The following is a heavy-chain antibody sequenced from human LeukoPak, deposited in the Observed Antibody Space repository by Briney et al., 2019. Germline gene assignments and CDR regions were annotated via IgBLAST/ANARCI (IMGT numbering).Heavy chain of an antibody. CDR3: ARERGTIAVPYYFDF. Sequence: PSETLSLTCSVSGGSISNYCWSWIRQPAGKGLDWIGRISTSGSTNYKPSLRSRVTISMDASKDQFSLRLSSVTPADTAVYYCARERGTIAVPYYFDFWGPGILVTVSS. V-gene: IGHV4-4*07. CDR2: ISTSGST. D-gene: IGHD2-15*01. J-gene: IGHJ4*02. CDR1: GGSISNYC.